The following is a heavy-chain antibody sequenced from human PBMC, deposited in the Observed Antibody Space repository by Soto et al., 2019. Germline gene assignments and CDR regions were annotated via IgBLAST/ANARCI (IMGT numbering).Heavy chain of an antibody. CDR2: INPSGDNI. V-gene: IGHV1-46*01. CDR3: ARDPQGYCSGGRCYHFDY. D-gene: IGHD2-15*01. J-gene: IGHJ4*02. CDR1: GYTLTSYS. Sequence: QVQLVQSGAEVKKPGASVRVSCKASGYTLTSYSMHWVRQAPGQGLEWMGIINPSGDNIRYAQNFQGRVTMTRDTSTSTVYVELSSLGSEDTAIYYCARDPQGYCSGGRCYHFDYWGQGTLVTVSS.